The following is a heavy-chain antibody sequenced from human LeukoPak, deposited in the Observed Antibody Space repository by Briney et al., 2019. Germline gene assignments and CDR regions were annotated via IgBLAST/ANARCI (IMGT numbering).Heavy chain of an antibody. D-gene: IGHD3-16*01. CDR1: GLTVSSNY. Sequence: PGGSLRLSCAASGLTVSSNYMTWVRQAPGKGLEWLSILYTGGSTEYADSVKGRFTISRDNSKNTVHLQMNSLRVEDTAVYYCARTSMLGGISYWGQGILVAVSS. CDR3: ARTSMLGGISY. V-gene: IGHV3-66*01. CDR2: LYTGGST. J-gene: IGHJ4*02.